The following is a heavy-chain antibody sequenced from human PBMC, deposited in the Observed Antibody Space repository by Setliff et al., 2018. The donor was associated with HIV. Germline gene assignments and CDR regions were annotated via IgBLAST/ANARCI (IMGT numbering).Heavy chain of an antibody. V-gene: IGHV3-15*01. J-gene: IGHJ6*03. CDR3: ATIARNTDWFSGTFCYYMDV. Sequence: PGGSLRLSCAASGFTFNKAWMNWVRQAPGEGLEWVGRIKTESDGGAIDYAAPVKGRFTISRDDSKNTLYLQMNSLNIEDTAVYFCATIARNTDWFSGTFCYYMDVWGKGTTVTVSS. D-gene: IGHD3-9*01. CDR1: GFTFNKAW. CDR2: IKTESDGGAI.